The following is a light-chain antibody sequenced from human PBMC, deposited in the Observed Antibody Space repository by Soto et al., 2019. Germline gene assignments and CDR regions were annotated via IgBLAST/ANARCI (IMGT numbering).Light chain of an antibody. CDR1: QSVNSKY. Sequence: EIVLTQSPATLSLSPGERATVYCRASQSVNSKYLAWYQQKPGQAPRLLIHGASTRATGIPDRFSGSGSGTDSTLTINRLEPEDFAVYYCQQYGGSPPLYTFGQGSKLEIQ. V-gene: IGKV3-20*01. CDR2: GAS. J-gene: IGKJ2*01. CDR3: QQYGGSPPLYT.